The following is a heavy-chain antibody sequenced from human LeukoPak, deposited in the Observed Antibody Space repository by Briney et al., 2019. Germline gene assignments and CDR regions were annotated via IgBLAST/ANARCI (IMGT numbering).Heavy chain of an antibody. V-gene: IGHV5-51*01. CDR2: IYPGDSDT. J-gene: IGHJ4*02. CDR3: ARTYSSSHYYFDY. CDR1: GYSFTSYW. Sequence: GESLKISCKGSGYSFTSYWIGWVRQMPGKGLEWMGIIYPGDSDTRYSPSFQGQVTISADKSISTAYLQWSSLKASDTAMYYFARTYSSSHYYFDYWGQGTLVTVSS. D-gene: IGHD6-13*01.